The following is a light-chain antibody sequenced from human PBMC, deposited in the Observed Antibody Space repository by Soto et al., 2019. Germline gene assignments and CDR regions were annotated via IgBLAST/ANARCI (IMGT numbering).Light chain of an antibody. CDR1: QSISSW. Sequence: DIQMTQSPSTLSASVGDRVTITCRASQSISSWLAWYQQKPGKAPKLLIYDASSLESGVPSRFRGSGSGTEFTLTISSLQPDDFATYYCQQYNRYSLTFCQGTKVEIK. J-gene: IGKJ1*01. V-gene: IGKV1-5*01. CDR3: QQYNRYSLT. CDR2: DAS.